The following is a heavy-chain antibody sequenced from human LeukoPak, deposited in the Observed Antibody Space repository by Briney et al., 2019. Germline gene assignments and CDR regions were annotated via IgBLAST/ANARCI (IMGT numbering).Heavy chain of an antibody. J-gene: IGHJ4*02. Sequence: SETLSLTCTVSGGPISSYYWSWIRQPAGKGLEWIGRIYTSGSTNYNPSLKSRVTMSVDTSKNQFSLKLSSVTAADTAVYYCARAPRIGSWWYYFDYWGQGTLVTVSS. CDR1: GGPISSYY. CDR2: IYTSGST. CDR3: ARAPRIGSWWYYFDY. V-gene: IGHV4-4*07. D-gene: IGHD6-13*01.